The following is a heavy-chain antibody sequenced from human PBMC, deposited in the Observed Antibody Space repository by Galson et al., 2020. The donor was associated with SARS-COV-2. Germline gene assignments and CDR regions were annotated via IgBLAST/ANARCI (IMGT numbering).Heavy chain of an antibody. Sequence: GGSLRLSCAASGFSFNSYAMHWVRQAPGKGLEWVAFIWFDGSHKYYADSVKGRFIISRDNSNKKVYLQMNSLGADDTAVYYCARDGQSSRGWAFDYWGQGTLLTVSS. J-gene: IGHJ4*02. CDR1: GFSFNSYA. D-gene: IGHD6-19*01. CDR3: ARDGQSSRGWAFDY. CDR2: IWFDGSHK. V-gene: IGHV3-33*01.